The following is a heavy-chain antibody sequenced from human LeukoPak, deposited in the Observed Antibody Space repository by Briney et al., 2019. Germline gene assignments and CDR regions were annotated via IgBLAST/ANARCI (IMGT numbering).Heavy chain of an antibody. J-gene: IGHJ3*02. CDR3: ARGYSSGWSDAFDI. CDR1: GGSISGAY. Sequence: SETLSLTCTVSGGSISGAYWSWIRQPAGKGLEWIGRIFSSGNSSYNPSLKSRVTMSVDTSKNQFSLKLSSVTAADTAVYYCARGYSSGWSDAFDIWGQGTMVTVSS. V-gene: IGHV4-4*07. D-gene: IGHD6-19*01. CDR2: IFSSGNS.